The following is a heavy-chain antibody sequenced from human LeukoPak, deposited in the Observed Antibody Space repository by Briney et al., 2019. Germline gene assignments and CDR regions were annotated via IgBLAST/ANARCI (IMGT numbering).Heavy chain of an antibody. V-gene: IGHV1-2*02. J-gene: IGHJ6*02. Sequence: ASVTVSCKASGYTFTGYYMHWVRQAPGQGLEWMGWINPDNGGTNYVQKFQGRVTMTRDTSISTAYMELSRLRSDDSAVYYCARDLPDTAMVLRLRYGMDVWGQGTTVTVSS. CDR1: GYTFTGYY. CDR3: ARDLPDTAMVLRLRYGMDV. D-gene: IGHD5-18*01. CDR2: INPDNGGT.